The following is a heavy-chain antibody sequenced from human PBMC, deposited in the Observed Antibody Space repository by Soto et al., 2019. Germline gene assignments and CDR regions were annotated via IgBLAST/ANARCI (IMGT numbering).Heavy chain of an antibody. Sequence: SETLSLTCAVYGGSFSVYYWSGIRQPPGKGLEWIGEINHSGSTNYNPSLKSRVTISVDTSKNQFSLKLSSVTAADTAVYYCARISEQLGDYYYYGMDVWGQGTTVT. D-gene: IGHD6-6*01. CDR3: ARISEQLGDYYYYGMDV. V-gene: IGHV4-34*01. CDR1: GGSFSVYY. J-gene: IGHJ6*02. CDR2: INHSGST.